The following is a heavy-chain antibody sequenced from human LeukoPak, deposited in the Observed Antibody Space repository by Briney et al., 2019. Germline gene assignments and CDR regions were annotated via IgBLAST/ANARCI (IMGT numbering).Heavy chain of an antibody. CDR3: ARDSGDYYDSSGFDPYAFDI. D-gene: IGHD3-22*01. V-gene: IGHV3-30*03. CDR2: ISYDGSNK. Sequence: GGSLRLSCAASGFTFSSYGMHWVRQASGKGLEWVAVISYDGSNKYYADSVKGRFTISRDNSKNTLYLQMNSLRAEDTAVYYCARDSGDYYDSSGFDPYAFDIWGQGTMVTVSS. J-gene: IGHJ3*02. CDR1: GFTFSSYG.